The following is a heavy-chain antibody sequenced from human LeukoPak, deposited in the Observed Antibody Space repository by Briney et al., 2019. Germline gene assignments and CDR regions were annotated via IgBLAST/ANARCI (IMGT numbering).Heavy chain of an antibody. CDR2: IRYDGSNK. Sequence: GGSLRLSCAASGFTFSSYGMHWVRQAPGKGLEWVAFIRYDGSNKYYADSVKGRFTISRDNSKNTLYLQMNSLRAEDTAVYYCANDWHLFWARGEGSYFDYWGQGTLVTVSS. V-gene: IGHV3-30*02. CDR1: GFTFSSYG. J-gene: IGHJ4*02. D-gene: IGHD3-10*01. CDR3: ANDWHLFWARGEGSYFDY.